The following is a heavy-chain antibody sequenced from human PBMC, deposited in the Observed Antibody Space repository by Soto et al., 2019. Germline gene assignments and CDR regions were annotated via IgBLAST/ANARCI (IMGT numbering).Heavy chain of an antibody. CDR2: IYYSGST. J-gene: IGHJ5*02. D-gene: IGHD4-4*01. CDR3: ARHSYYSNPLRFDP. V-gene: IGHV4-59*08. CDR1: GGSISSYY. Sequence: PSETLSLTCTVSGGSISSYYWSWIRQPPGKGLEWIGYIYYSGSTNYNPSLKSRVTISVDTSKNQFSLKLSSVTAAETAVYYCARHSYYSNPLRFDPWGQGTLVTVPS.